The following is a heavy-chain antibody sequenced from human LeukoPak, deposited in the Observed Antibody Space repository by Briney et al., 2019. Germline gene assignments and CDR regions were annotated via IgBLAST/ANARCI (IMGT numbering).Heavy chain of an antibody. D-gene: IGHD7-27*01. J-gene: IGHJ3*02. CDR1: GFTFSTFW. CDR2: MSSDGNNN. CDR3: AKEEPWGTFDI. V-gene: IGHV3-30*18. Sequence: GGSLRLSCAASGFTFSTFWMHWVRQAPGKGLEWVAVMSSDGNNNYYGDSVKGRFTISRDNSKNTLYLQMDSLRAEDTAVYYCAKEEPWGTFDIWGQGTMVTVSS.